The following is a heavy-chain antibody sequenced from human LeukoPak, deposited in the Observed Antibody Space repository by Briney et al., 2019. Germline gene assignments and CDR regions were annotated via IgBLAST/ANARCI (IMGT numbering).Heavy chain of an antibody. D-gene: IGHD3-10*01. CDR1: GGSISSYY. CDR2: IYYSGST. CDR3: ARGRFGELFDY. Sequence: SETLSLTCTVSGGSISSYYWSWIRQPPGKGLEWIGYIYYSGSTNYNPSLKSRVTISVDTSKNQFSLKLSSVTAADTAVYYCARGRFGELFDYWGQGTLVTVSS. J-gene: IGHJ4*02. V-gene: IGHV4-59*01.